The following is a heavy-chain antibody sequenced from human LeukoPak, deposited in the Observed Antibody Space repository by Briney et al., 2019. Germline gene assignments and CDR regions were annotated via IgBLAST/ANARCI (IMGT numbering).Heavy chain of an antibody. V-gene: IGHV4-34*01. CDR1: GGSFSGYY. Sequence: SETLSLTCAVYGGSFSGYYWSWTRQPPGKGLEWIGEINHSGSTNYNPSLKSRVTISVDTSKNQFSLKLSSVTAADTAVYYCARVTDGNRQFDYWGQGTLVTVSS. CDR3: ARVTDGNRQFDY. J-gene: IGHJ4*02. CDR2: INHSGST. D-gene: IGHD2-15*01.